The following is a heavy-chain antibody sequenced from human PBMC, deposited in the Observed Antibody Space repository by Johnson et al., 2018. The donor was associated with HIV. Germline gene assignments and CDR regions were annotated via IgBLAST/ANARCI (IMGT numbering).Heavy chain of an antibody. D-gene: IGHD2-15*01. CDR2: IRYDGSNK. V-gene: IGHV3-30*02. CDR1: GFTFSSYG. CDR3: ARDRSRQLLLTSDAFDI. J-gene: IGHJ3*02. Sequence: QVQLVESGGGVVQPGGSLRLSCAASGFTFSSYGMHWVRQAPGKGLEWVAFIRYDGSNKYYADSVKGRFTISSDNAKNSVYLQMNSLRAEDTAGYYCARDRSRQLLLTSDAFDIWGQGTMVTVSS.